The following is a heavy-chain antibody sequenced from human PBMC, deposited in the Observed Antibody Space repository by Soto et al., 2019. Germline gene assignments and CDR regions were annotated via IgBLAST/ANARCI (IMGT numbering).Heavy chain of an antibody. J-gene: IGHJ4*02. Sequence: SETLSLTCAVYGGSFSGYYWSWIRQPPGKGLEWIGEINHSGSTNYNPSLKSRVTISVDTSKNQFSLKLSSVTAADTAVYYCARFNGLLGIVDYCGQGTLVTVSS. CDR1: GGSFSGYY. CDR3: ARFNGLLGIVDY. V-gene: IGHV4-34*01. D-gene: IGHD2-15*01. CDR2: INHSGST.